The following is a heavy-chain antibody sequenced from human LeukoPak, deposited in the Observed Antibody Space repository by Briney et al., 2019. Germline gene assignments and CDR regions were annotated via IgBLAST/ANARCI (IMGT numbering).Heavy chain of an antibody. Sequence: SETLSLTCTVSGGSISSYYWSWIRQPPGKGLEWIGYIYYSGSTNYNPSLKSRVTISVDTSKNQFSLKLSSVTAADTAVYYCARGEYSSSPPYYYYYGMDVWGQGTTVTVS. CDR1: GGSISSYY. D-gene: IGHD6-6*01. V-gene: IGHV4-59*01. CDR2: IYYSGST. CDR3: ARGEYSSSPPYYYYYGMDV. J-gene: IGHJ6*02.